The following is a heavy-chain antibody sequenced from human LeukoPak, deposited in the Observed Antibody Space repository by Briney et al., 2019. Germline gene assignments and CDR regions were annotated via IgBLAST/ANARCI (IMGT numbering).Heavy chain of an antibody. V-gene: IGHV3-21*01. CDR2: ISSSSSYI. Sequence: ESRRLSCAASGFTFISYSMNWVRQPAGDRLDSASSISSSSSYIYYADSVKGRFTISRDNAKNSLYLQMNSLRAEDTAVYYCARGGGSSGLPLDYWGQGTLVTVSS. D-gene: IGHD2-15*01. CDR3: ARGGGSSGLPLDY. CDR1: GFTFISYS. J-gene: IGHJ4*02.